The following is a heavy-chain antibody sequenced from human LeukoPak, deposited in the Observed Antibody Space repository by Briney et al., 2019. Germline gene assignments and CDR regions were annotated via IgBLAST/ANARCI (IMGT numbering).Heavy chain of an antibody. J-gene: IGHJ4*02. D-gene: IGHD1-14*01. Sequence: GGSLRLSCAASGFTVSSNYMSWVRQAPGKGLEWVSVIYSGGSTYYADSVKGRFTISRDNSKNTLYLQMNSLRDEDTAVYFCARATATRTRFDYWGQGTLVTVSS. CDR1: GFTVSSNY. CDR3: ARATATRTRFDY. V-gene: IGHV3-53*01. CDR2: IYSGGST.